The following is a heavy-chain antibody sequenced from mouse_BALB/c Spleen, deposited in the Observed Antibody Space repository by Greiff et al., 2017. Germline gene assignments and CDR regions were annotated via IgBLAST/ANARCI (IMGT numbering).Heavy chain of an antibody. CDR2: IWAGGST. J-gene: IGHJ4*01. CDR1: GFSLTSYG. D-gene: IGHD2-2*01. V-gene: IGHV2-9*02. CDR3: ARGGGWLRQYAMDY. Sequence: VNLVESGPGLVAPSQSLSITCTVSGFSLTSYGVHWVRQPPGKGLEWLGVIWAGGSTNYNSALMSRLSISKDNSKSQVFLKMNSLQTDDTAMYYCARGGGWLRQYAMDYWGQGTSVTVSS.